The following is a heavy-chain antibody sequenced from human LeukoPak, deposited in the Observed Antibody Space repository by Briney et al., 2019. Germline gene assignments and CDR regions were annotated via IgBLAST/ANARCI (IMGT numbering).Heavy chain of an antibody. V-gene: IGHV4-61*02. D-gene: IGHD3-22*01. CDR1: GGSISSGSYY. Sequence: SQTLSLTCTVSGGSISSGSYYWSWIRQPAGKGLEWIGRIYTSGSTNYNPSLKSRVTISVDTSKNQFSLKLSSVTAADTAVYYCATMKNYYDSSGYYSTGPAFDIWGQGTMVTVSS. J-gene: IGHJ3*02. CDR3: ATMKNYYDSSGYYSTGPAFDI. CDR2: IYTSGST.